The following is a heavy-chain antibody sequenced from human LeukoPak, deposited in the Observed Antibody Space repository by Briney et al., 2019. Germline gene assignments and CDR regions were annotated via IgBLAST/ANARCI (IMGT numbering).Heavy chain of an antibody. D-gene: IGHD2-2*01. Sequence: SETLSLTCTVSGGSVSSASYYWSWIRQPPGKGLEWIGFIYHSGNTNYNPSLKSRVTISVDTSKNQFSLRLRSVTAADTAVYFCARAILQGAYQFRNWGQGTLVTVSS. CDR1: GGSVSSASYY. CDR3: ARAILQGAYQFRN. CDR2: IYHSGNT. J-gene: IGHJ4*02. V-gene: IGHV4-61*01.